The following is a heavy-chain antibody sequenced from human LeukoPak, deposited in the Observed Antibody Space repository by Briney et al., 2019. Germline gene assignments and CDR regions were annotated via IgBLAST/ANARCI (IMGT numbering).Heavy chain of an antibody. V-gene: IGHV3-23*01. J-gene: IGHJ4*02. CDR3: AARPGEVAVPYDY. CDR1: GFTFSAYA. CDR2: ISRGGEVT. D-gene: IGHD2-15*01. Sequence: GGSLRLSCAASGFTFSAYAMTWGRQAPGKGLEGVSLISRGGEVTYYADSVKGRFTISRDSSKNTLYLQMHSLRAEDTAVYYCAARPGEVAVPYDYWGQGTLVTVSS.